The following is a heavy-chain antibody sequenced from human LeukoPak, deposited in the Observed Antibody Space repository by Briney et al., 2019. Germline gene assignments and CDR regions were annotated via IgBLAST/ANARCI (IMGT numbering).Heavy chain of an antibody. V-gene: IGHV1-2*06. D-gene: IGHD6-6*01. J-gene: IGHJ1*01. CDR2: INPNSGGT. CDR3: AAGGPSSSSDEFFQH. Sequence: ASVKVSCKASGYTFTGYYMHWVRQAPGQGLEWMGRINPNSGGTNYAQKFQGRVTMSRDTSISTAYMELTRLRSDDTAVYYCAAGGPSSSSDEFFQHWGQRTLVTVSS. CDR1: GYTFTGYY.